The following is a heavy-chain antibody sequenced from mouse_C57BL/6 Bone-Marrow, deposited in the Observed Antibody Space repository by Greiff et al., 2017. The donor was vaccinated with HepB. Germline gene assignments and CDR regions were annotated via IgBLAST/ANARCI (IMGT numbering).Heavy chain of an antibody. Sequence: VQLQQSGPELVKPGASVKISCKASGYTFTDYYMNWVKQSHGKSLEWIGDINPNNGGTSYNQKFKGKATLTVDKSSSTAYMALRSLTSEDSAVYYCARSGYYSNYGGFAYWGQGTLVTVSA. D-gene: IGHD2-5*01. J-gene: IGHJ3*01. CDR1: GYTFTDYY. V-gene: IGHV1-26*01. CDR2: INPNNGGT. CDR3: ARSGYYSNYGGFAY.